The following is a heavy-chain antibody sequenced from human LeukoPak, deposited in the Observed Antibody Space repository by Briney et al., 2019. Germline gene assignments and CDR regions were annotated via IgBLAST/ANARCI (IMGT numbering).Heavy chain of an antibody. V-gene: IGHV4-59*01. CDR3: ARVYYSSSYDYWYFDL. Sequence: SETLSLTCTVSGGSISSYYWSWIRQPPGKGLEWIGYIYFSGSTNYNPSLKSRVTISVDTSKNQFSLKLSSVTAADTAVYYCARVYYSSSYDYWYFDLWGRGTLVTVSS. CDR1: GGSISSYY. D-gene: IGHD6-13*01. CDR2: IYFSGST. J-gene: IGHJ2*01.